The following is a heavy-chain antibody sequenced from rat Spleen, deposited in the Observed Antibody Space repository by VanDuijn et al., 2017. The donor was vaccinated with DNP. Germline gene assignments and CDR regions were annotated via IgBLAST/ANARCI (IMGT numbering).Heavy chain of an antibody. CDR2: ISYNGGTP. Sequence: EVQLVESNGGLVQPGRSLKLSCVASGFTFTDYNMAWVRQAPAKGLEWVATISYNGGTPYYRDSVKGRFTISRDNAQSTLYLQMDSLRSEDTATYYCARHRTIMPYYYAMDAWGQGASVTVSS. D-gene: IGHD1-12*01. V-gene: IGHV5-7*01. CDR1: GFTFTDYN. CDR3: ARHRTIMPYYYAMDA. J-gene: IGHJ4*01.